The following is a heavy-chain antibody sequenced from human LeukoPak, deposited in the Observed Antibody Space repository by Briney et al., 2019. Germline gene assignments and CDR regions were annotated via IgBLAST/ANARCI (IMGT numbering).Heavy chain of an antibody. Sequence: PGGSLRLSCEASGFTFSDPYMSWIRQAPGKGLECLSYISGSGTDINYADSVRGRFTISRDNAKNLLYLQMNDLRVEDTAVYYCVRVDSSGYGLHWGLDYWGQGTLVTVSS. D-gene: IGHD3-22*01. CDR1: GFTFSDPY. CDR2: ISGSGTDI. CDR3: VRVDSSGYGLHWGLDY. J-gene: IGHJ4*02. V-gene: IGHV3-11*04.